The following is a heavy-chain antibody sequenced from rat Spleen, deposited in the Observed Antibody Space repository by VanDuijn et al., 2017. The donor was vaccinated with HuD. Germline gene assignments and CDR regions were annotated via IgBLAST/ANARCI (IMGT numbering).Heavy chain of an antibody. CDR2: ISYSGST. J-gene: IGHJ2*01. V-gene: IGHV3-1*01. CDR3: ARWDYSSYPDY. D-gene: IGHD1-8*01. CDR1: GYSITSNY. Sequence: EVQLQESGPGLVKPSQSLFLTCSVTGYSITSNYWGWIRKFPGNKMEWKGYISYSGSTSYNPSLKSRISITRDTSKNQFFLQLNSVTTEDTATYYCARWDYSSYPDYWGQGVMVTVSS.